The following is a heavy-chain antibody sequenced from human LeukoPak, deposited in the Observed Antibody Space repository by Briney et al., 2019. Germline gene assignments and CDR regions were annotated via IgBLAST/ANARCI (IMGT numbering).Heavy chain of an antibody. J-gene: IGHJ3*02. CDR3: ARGLYYDSSGYYYEGAFDI. Sequence: TSGGSLRLSCAASGFTFSDYYMSWIRQAPGKGLEWVSYISSSGTTIYYADSVKGRFTISRDNAKNSLYLQMNSLRAEDTAVYYCARGLYYDSSGYYYEGAFDIWGQGTMVTVSS. CDR2: ISSSGTTI. V-gene: IGHV3-11*04. D-gene: IGHD3-22*01. CDR1: GFTFSDYY.